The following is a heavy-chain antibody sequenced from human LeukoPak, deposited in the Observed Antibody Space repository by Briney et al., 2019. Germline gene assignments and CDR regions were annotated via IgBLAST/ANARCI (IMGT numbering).Heavy chain of an antibody. V-gene: IGHV1-46*01. J-gene: IGHJ4*02. CDR1: GNIFTNYH. D-gene: IGHD3-10*01. CDR2: VYTDGGTI. CDR3: ATEAPGSYRFDN. Sequence: ASVKVSCKASGNIFTNYHLHWVRLAPGRGLEWMGAVYTDGGTITNTRSFQDRVTMTRDVSTRTVYMELSSFNSEDTAVYYCATEAPGSYRFDNWGQEILVTVSS.